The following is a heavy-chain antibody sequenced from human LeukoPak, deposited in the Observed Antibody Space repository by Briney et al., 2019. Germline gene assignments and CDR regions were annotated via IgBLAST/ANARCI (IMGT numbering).Heavy chain of an antibody. D-gene: IGHD5-18*01. CDR1: GLTFSAYS. CDR2: ISSSSSYI. CDR3: ARASRYSYGYGYFDY. J-gene: IGHJ4*02. V-gene: IGHV3-21*01. Sequence: PGGSLRLSCAVSGLTFSAYSMNWVRQAPGKGLEWVSSISSSSSYIYYADSVKGRFTISRDNAKNSLYLQMNSLRAEDTAVYYCARASRYSYGYGYFDYWGQGTLVTVSS.